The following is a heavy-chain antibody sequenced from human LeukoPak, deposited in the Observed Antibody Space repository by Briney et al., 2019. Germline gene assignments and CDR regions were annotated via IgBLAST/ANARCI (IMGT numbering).Heavy chain of an antibody. CDR1: GYTFTSYV. CDR2: INPNSGGT. J-gene: IGHJ5*02. D-gene: IGHD2-2*01. Sequence: ASVKVSCKASGYTFTSYVISWVRQAPGQGLEWMGWINPNSGGTNYAQKFQGRVTMTRDTSISTAYMELSRLRSDDTAVYYCARRVVPAAMVWFDPWGQGTLVTVSS. V-gene: IGHV1-2*02. CDR3: ARRVVPAAMVWFDP.